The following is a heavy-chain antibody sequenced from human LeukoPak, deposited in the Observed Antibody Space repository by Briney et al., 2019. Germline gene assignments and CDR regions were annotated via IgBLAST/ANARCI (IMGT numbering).Heavy chain of an antibody. V-gene: IGHV3-33*01. CDR1: GFTFSSYG. J-gene: IGHJ6*02. CDR3: ARIGQQLVRGGMDV. D-gene: IGHD6-13*01. Sequence: GGSLRLSCAASGFTFSSYGMHWVRQAPGKGLEWVAVIWYGGSNKYYADSVKGRFTISRDNSKNTLYPQMNSLRAEDTAVYYCARIGQQLVRGGMDVWGQGTTVTVSS. CDR2: IWYGGSNK.